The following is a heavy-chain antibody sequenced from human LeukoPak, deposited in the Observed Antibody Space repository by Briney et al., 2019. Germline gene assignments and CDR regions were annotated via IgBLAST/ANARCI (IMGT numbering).Heavy chain of an antibody. CDR3: ATGSIHCSSTSCCSDY. CDR1: GFTFSSYG. J-gene: IGHJ4*02. V-gene: IGHV3-23*01. D-gene: IGHD2-2*01. CDR2: VGASGGTT. Sequence: GGTLRLSCAASGFTFSSYGMNWVRQAPGKGLEWVSAVGASGGTTYYADPVKGRFTISRDNSKNTLYLQMNSLRAEDTAIYYCATGSIHCSSTSCCSDYWGQGTLVTVSS.